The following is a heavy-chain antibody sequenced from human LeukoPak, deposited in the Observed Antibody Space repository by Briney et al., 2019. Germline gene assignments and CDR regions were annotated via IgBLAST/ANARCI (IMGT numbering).Heavy chain of an antibody. Sequence: GRSLRLSCAASGFTFSSYGMHWVRQAPGKGLEWVVNINEGGNEKNYVDSVKGRFTASRDNAQNSLYLQMNSLRVEDTAVYYCARHPNSNWDYWGQGTLVTVSS. D-gene: IGHD6-13*01. CDR3: ARHPNSNWDY. CDR1: GFTFSSYG. V-gene: IGHV3-7*03. CDR2: INEGGNEK. J-gene: IGHJ4*02.